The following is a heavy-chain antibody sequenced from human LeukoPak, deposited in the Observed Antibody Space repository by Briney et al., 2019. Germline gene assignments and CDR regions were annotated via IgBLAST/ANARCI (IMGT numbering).Heavy chain of an antibody. CDR1: GDSVSSNIAG. CDR2: TYYRSKSNN. Sequence: SQTLSLTCALSGDSVSSNIAGWNWIRQSPSRGLEWLGRTYYRSKSNNDYAGSVKSQITINPDTSKNQFSLQLNSVTPEDTAVYYCARGGGALDYWGQGTLVTVSS. CDR3: ARGGGALDY. J-gene: IGHJ4*02. V-gene: IGHV6-1*01. D-gene: IGHD3-10*01.